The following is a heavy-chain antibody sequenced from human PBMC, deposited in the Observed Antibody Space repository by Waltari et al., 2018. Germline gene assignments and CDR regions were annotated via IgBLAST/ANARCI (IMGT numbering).Heavy chain of an antibody. Sequence: EGELVESGGGLVQPGGSLRLSCAASGFTFSNYWMPWVRQVPGQGLVWVSRINNDGSDTIYADFVKGRFSISRDNAKNTLYLQMNSLRVEDTAVYFCTRDRPHSWFDPWGHGTLVTVSS. V-gene: IGHV3-74*01. D-gene: IGHD6-6*01. CDR2: INNDGSDT. J-gene: IGHJ5*02. CDR3: TRDRPHSWFDP. CDR1: GFTFSNYW.